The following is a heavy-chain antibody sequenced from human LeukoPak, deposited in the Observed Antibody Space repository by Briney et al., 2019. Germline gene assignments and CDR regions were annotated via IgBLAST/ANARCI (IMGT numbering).Heavy chain of an antibody. D-gene: IGHD1-26*01. CDR1: GFTFSSYA. CDR3: AKRESSGSYSSGVDY. J-gene: IGHJ4*02. V-gene: IGHV3-23*01. CDR2: ISGSRSNT. Sequence: GGSLRLSCAASGFTFSSYAMSWVRQAPGKGLEWVSTISGSRSNTYYADSVKGRFTISSDTSKNTLYLQMNSLRAEDTAVYYCAKRESSGSYSSGVDYWGQGTLVTVSS.